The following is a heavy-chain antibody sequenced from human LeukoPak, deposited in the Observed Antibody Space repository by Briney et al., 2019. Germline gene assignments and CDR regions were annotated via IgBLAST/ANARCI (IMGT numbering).Heavy chain of an antibody. CDR2: IYSGGST. CDR3: AKVSYYDSSGYH. Sequence: GGSLRLSCAASGFTVSSNYMSWVRQAPGKGLEWVSVIYSGGSTYYADSVKGRFTISRDNSKNTLYLQMNSLRAEDTAVYYCAKVSYYDSSGYHWGQGTLVTVSS. CDR1: GFTVSSNY. J-gene: IGHJ4*02. V-gene: IGHV3-53*01. D-gene: IGHD3-22*01.